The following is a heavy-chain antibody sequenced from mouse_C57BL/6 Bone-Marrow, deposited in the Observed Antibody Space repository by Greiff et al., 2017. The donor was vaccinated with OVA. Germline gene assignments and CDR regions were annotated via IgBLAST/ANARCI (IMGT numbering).Heavy chain of an antibody. CDR2: IDPSDSYT. V-gene: IGHV1-50*01. CDR1: GYTFTSYW. CDR3: ARRQLRPYYFDY. Sequence: QVQLQQPGAELVKPGASVKLSCKASGYTFTSYWMQWVKQRPGQGLEWIGEIDPSDSYTNYNQKFKGKATLTVATSSSTAYMQLSSLTSEDSAVYYCARRQLRPYYFDYWGQGTTLTVSS. D-gene: IGHD3-2*02. J-gene: IGHJ2*01.